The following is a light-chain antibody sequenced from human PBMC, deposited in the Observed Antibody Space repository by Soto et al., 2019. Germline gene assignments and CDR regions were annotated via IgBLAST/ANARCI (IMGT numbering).Light chain of an antibody. V-gene: IGKV1-39*01. CDR1: QSISSY. J-gene: IGKJ1*01. Sequence: DIQMTQSPSSLSASVGDRVTITCRASQSISSYLNWYQQKPGKAPKLLIYAASSLQSGVPSRFSGSGSGTDVTLTISSVQPEDFATYYCQQSYSTPGTFGRGTKVEIK. CDR2: AAS. CDR3: QQSYSTPGT.